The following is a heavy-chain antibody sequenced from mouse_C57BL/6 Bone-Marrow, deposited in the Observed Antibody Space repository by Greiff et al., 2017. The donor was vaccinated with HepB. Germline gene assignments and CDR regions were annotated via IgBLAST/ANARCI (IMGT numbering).Heavy chain of an antibody. J-gene: IGHJ4*01. CDR2: ISSGSSTI. Sequence: EVKLQESGGGLVKPGGSLKLSCAASGFTFSDYGMHWVRQAPEKGLEWVAYISSGSSTIYYADTVKGRFTISRDNAKNTLFLQMTSLRSEDTAMYYCARGYGNYPYYYAMDYWGQGTSVTVSS. V-gene: IGHV5-17*01. D-gene: IGHD2-1*01. CDR3: ARGYGNYPYYYAMDY. CDR1: GFTFSDYG.